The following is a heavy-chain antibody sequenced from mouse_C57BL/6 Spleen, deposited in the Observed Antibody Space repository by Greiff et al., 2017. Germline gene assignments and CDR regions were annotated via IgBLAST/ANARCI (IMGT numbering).Heavy chain of an antibody. D-gene: IGHD2-12*01. J-gene: IGHJ4*01. CDR3: AREGCYASYAMDY. CDR2: INPGSGGT. Sequence: VQLQQSGAELVRPGTSVKVSCKASGYAFTNYLIEWVKQRPGQGLEWIGVINPGSGGTNYNEKFKGKATLTADKSSSTAYMQLSSLTSEDSAVYFCAREGCYASYAMDYWGQGTSVTVSS. CDR1: GYAFTNYL. V-gene: IGHV1-54*01.